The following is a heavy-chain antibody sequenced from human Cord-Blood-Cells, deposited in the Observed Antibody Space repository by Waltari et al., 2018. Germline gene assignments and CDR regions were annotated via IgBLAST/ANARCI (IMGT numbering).Heavy chain of an antibody. J-gene: IGHJ3*02. CDR2: IYYSGST. Sequence: QLQLQESGPGLVKPSETLSLTCTVSGGSISSSSYSWGWLRQPPGKGLEWIGSIYYSGSTYYNPSLKSRVTISVDTSKNQFSLKLSSVTAADTAVYYCARMGDYAFDIWGQGTMVTVSS. CDR3: ARMGDYAFDI. D-gene: IGHD3-16*01. V-gene: IGHV4-39*01. CDR1: GGSISSSSYS.